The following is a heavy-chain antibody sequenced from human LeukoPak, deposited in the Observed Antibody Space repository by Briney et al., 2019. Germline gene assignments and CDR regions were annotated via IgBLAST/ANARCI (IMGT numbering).Heavy chain of an antibody. J-gene: IGHJ4*02. V-gene: IGHV3-66*01. CDR3: AREVYSSTWFDL. Sequence: GGSLRLSCAASGFTFSSYWMHWVRQVPGKGLEWVSVIYAGGNTYYADSVKERFTISRDNSRNTLYLQMNSLRGDDTAVYYCAREVYSSTWFDLWGQGTLVTVSS. CDR2: IYAGGNT. D-gene: IGHD6-13*01. CDR1: GFTFSSYW.